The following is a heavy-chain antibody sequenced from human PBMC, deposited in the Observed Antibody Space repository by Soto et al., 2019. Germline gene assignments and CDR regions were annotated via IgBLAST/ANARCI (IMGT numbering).Heavy chain of an antibody. D-gene: IGHD2-15*01. Sequence: SETLSLTCTVSGGSISSSSYYWGWIRQPPGKGLEWIGSIYYSGSTYYNPSLKSRVTISVDTSKNQFSLKLSSVTATDTAVYYCARRSPSVVVAAINWFDPWGQGTLVTVSS. CDR1: GGSISSSSYY. CDR3: ARRSPSVVVAAINWFDP. J-gene: IGHJ5*02. CDR2: IYYSGST. V-gene: IGHV4-39*01.